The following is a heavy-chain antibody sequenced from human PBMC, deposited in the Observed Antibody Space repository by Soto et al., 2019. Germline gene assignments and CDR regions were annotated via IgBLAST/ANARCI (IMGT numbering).Heavy chain of an antibody. CDR2: ISGSGNTI. D-gene: IGHD1-20*01. CDR3: GKVTGARPARFDH. J-gene: IGHJ4*02. V-gene: IGHV3-48*01. Sequence: GGSLRLSCAASGFTFSSYSMNWVRQAPGKGLEWLSYISGSGNTIYYADSVKGRFTISRDSAKNSLYLQINSLRVEDTAMYYFGKVTGARPARFDHLGQGTLVTVS. CDR1: GFTFSSYS.